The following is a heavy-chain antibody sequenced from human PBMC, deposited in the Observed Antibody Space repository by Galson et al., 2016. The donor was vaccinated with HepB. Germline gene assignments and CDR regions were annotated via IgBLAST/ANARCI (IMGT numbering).Heavy chain of an antibody. J-gene: IGHJ6*02. CDR2: IHHSGST. CDR1: GGSISNCC. Sequence: SETLSLTCTVSGGSISNCCWSWIRQPPGKGLEWIGYIHHSGSTKYNTSLKRRVTISVDTSKSQFSLNLNSVTAADTAVYYCARERVETTPQIVNYGMDVWGQGTAVTVSS. D-gene: IGHD4-23*01. V-gene: IGHV4-59*01. CDR3: ARERVETTPQIVNYGMDV.